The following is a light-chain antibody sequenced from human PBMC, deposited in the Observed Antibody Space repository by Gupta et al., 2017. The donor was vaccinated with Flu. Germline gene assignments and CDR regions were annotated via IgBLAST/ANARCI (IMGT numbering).Light chain of an antibody. CDR2: AAS. CDR3: QQDYISPRT. CDR1: QGNRND. J-gene: IGKJ2*01. Sequence: AIYITHSPSSLSASVGDSVTITRPSSQGNRNDLGWYQQKPGQAPKLLVFAASKVQSGVPSRFRGSGSGTXFTLTIXGLQPEDFATYYCQQDYISPRTFGXGTKVEIK. V-gene: IGKV1-6*01.